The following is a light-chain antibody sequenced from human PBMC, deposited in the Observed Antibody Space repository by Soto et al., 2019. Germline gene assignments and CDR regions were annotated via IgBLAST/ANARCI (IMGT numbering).Light chain of an antibody. V-gene: IGKV3-15*01. CDR3: QQYHNWPPST. CDR2: GAS. CDR1: QSVGSN. Sequence: EMVLTQSPATLSVSLGERATLSCRASQSVGSNLAWYQQKPGQAPRLLIYGASTRATDIPARFSGSGSGTEFTLTITSLQSEDFAVYYCQQYHNWPPSTFGQGTKVDIK. J-gene: IGKJ1*01.